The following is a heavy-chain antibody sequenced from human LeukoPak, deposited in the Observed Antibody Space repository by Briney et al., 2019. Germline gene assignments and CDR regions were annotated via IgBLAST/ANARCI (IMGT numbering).Heavy chain of an antibody. V-gene: IGHV3-11*01. D-gene: IGHD3-10*01. CDR3: ARPYGSGSYGWFDL. J-gene: IGHJ5*02. CDR2: ISSAGGSTI. Sequence: KTGGSLRLSCAASGFIFSDYYMTWIRQAPGKGLEWVTDISSAGGSTIYYADSVKGRFTIPRDNAKNSLYLQMKSLRVEDTAVYYCARPYGSGSYGWFDLWGQGTLVTVSS. CDR1: GFIFSDYY.